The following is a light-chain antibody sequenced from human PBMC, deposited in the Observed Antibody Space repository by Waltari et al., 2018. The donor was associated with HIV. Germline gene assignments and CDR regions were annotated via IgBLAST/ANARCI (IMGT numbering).Light chain of an antibody. CDR2: GNN. CDR1: SPTLGAGYA. J-gene: IGLJ3*02. CDR3: QSYDSSLSGWV. Sequence: QSVLTQPPSVSGAPGQRVPISCPGSSPTLGAGYAVHWYQQLPDTAPTLVIYGNNNRPSGVPDRFSGSKSGTSASLAITGLQAKDEADYYCQSYDSSLSGWVFGGGTKLTVL. V-gene: IGLV1-40*01.